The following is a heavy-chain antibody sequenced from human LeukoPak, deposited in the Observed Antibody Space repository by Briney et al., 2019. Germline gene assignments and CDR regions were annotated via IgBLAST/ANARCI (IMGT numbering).Heavy chain of an antibody. Sequence: GGSLRLSCAPSGFTFADYAMHWVRQAPGKGLEWVSGINWNSGSIGYADSVKGRFTISRDNTKNSLYLQMNSLKVEDTAIYYCARDNWIDCWGQGTLVTVSS. CDR3: ARDNWIDC. CDR2: INWNSGSI. V-gene: IGHV3-9*01. J-gene: IGHJ5*01. CDR1: GFTFADYA.